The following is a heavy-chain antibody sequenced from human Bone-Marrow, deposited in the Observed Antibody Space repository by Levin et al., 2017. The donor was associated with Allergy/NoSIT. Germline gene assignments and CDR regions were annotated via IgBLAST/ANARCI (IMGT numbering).Heavy chain of an antibody. J-gene: IGHJ4*02. V-gene: IGHV4-31*03. Sequence: SETLSLTCTVSGASINSGGYYWNWIRQQPGKGLEWIGYMSYSWSTHYNPSLKSRLIISVDTCKNHLSLKLSSVTAADSAVFYCPATDGVGYSEDDYIDYWGQGTLVTVSS. CDR3: PATDGVGYSEDDYIDY. CDR2: MSYSWST. D-gene: IGHD5-12*01. CDR1: GASINSGGYY.